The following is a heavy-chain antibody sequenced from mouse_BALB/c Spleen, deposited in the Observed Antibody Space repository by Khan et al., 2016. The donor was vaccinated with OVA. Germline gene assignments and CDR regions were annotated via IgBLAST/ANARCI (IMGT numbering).Heavy chain of an antibody. CDR1: GYTFTDYY. CDR2: IYPGSGNT. D-gene: IGHD2-3*01. J-gene: IGHJ2*01. V-gene: IGHV1-77*01. CDR3: ARMDTTSLDY. Sequence: QVQLQQSGTELARPGASVKLSCKASGYTFTDYYITWVKQRTGQGLEWIGEIYPGSGNTYYNEKFKGKATLTADKSSNPAYMQLSSLTSEDSAVYFCARMDTTSLDYWGQGTTLTVSS.